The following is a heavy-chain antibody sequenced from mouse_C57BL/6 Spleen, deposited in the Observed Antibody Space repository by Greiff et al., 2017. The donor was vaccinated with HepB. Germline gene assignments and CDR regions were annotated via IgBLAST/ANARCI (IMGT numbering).Heavy chain of an antibody. Sequence: VQLQQSGAELVRPGTSVKMSCKASGYTFTNYWIGWAKQRPGHGLEWIGDIYPGGGYTNYNEKFKGKATLTADTSSSTAYMQFSSLTSEDSAIYYCARGDYGSSSPYYYAMDYWGQGTSVTVSS. V-gene: IGHV1-63*01. CDR1: GYTFTNYW. J-gene: IGHJ4*01. CDR2: IYPGGGYT. D-gene: IGHD1-1*01. CDR3: ARGDYGSSSPYYYAMDY.